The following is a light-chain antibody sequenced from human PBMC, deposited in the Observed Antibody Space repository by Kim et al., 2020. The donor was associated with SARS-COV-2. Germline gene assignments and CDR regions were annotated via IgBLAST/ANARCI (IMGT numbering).Light chain of an antibody. J-gene: IGLJ2*01. V-gene: IGLV1-44*01. CDR3: VAWDDSLNGVV. CDR2: SNN. Sequence: GQRVNISCSGSSSDSGSNTVNWYQQLPGTAPKLLIYSNNQRPSGVPDRFSGSKSGTSASLAISGLQSEDEADYYCVAWDDSLNGVVFGGGTQLTV. CDR1: SSDSGSNT.